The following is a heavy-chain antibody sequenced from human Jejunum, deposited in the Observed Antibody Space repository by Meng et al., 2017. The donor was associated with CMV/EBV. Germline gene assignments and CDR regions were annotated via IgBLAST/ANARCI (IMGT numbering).Heavy chain of an antibody. Sequence: CTAAGFTFSTYARDWVRQAPGKGLEWVAVISYDGANKFYADSVKGQFTISRDNSKNTLYLQMNSLRAEDTALYYCAKRVITATSYFDSWGQGTLVTVSS. CDR1: GFTFSTYA. J-gene: IGHJ4*02. V-gene: IGHV3-30-3*01. CDR3: AKRVITATSYFDS. D-gene: IGHD2-15*01. CDR2: ISYDGANK.